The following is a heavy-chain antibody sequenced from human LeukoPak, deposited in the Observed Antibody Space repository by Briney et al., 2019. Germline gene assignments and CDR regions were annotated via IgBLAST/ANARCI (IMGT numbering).Heavy chain of an antibody. J-gene: IGHJ5*02. CDR1: GGSISSSDSY. Sequence: SETLSLTCTVSGGSISSSDSYWGWIRQPPGKGLEWIGNIYYSGTTYYNPSLKSRVTISVDTSKNHFSLKLSSVTAADTAMYYCARGRRSSARFDPWGQGTLVTVSS. V-gene: IGHV4-39*07. CDR2: IYYSGTT. D-gene: IGHD6-25*01. CDR3: ARGRRSSARFDP.